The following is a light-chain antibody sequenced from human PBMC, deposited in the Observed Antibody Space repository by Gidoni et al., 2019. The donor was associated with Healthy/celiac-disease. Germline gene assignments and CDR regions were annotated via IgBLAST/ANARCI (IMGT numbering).Light chain of an antibody. V-gene: IGLV2-18*02. CDR2: EVS. CDR1: SSDVGSYNR. J-gene: IGLJ3*02. CDR3: SSYTSSSPWV. Sequence: QSALTQPPSVSGSPGPSVTISCTGTSSDVGSYNRVSWYQPPPGTAPKLMIYEVSHRPSGVPDRFSGSKSGNTASLTISGLQAEDEADYYCSSYTSSSPWVFGGGTKLTVL.